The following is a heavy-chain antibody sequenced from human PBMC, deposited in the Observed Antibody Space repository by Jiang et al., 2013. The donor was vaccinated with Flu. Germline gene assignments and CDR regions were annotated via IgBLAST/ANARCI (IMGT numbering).Heavy chain of an antibody. CDR2: SYDGSNI. D-gene: IGHD2-2*01. J-gene: IGHJ6*02. Sequence: SYDGSNIHYADFVKGRFTISRDNSKNTLYLQMNSLRAEDTAVYYCARDGCSVISCYGHHYSYYGMDVWGQGTTVTVSS. V-gene: IGHV3-30-3*01. CDR3: ARDGCSVISCYGHHYSYYGMDV.